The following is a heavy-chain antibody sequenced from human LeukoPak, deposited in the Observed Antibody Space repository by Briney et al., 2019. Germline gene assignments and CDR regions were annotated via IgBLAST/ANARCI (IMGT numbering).Heavy chain of an antibody. J-gene: IGHJ4*02. Sequence: GRSLRLSCAASGFIFNNYEMNWVRQAPGKGLEWVSYISSSGSTIYYADSVQGRFTISRDNAKNSLYLQMSSLRAEDTAVYYCARNDYNFDYWGQGTLVTVSS. V-gene: IGHV3-48*03. CDR1: GFIFNNYE. CDR3: ARNDYNFDY. CDR2: ISSSGSTI. D-gene: IGHD3-16*01.